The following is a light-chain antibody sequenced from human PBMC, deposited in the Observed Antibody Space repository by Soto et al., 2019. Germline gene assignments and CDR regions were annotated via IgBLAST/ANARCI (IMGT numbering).Light chain of an antibody. J-gene: IGKJ3*01. CDR2: AAS. CDR1: QGISSY. CDR3: QQLNSYPLT. V-gene: IGKV1-9*01. Sequence: IQLTQSPSSLSASVGDRVTITCRASQGISSYLAWYQQKPGKAPKLLIYAASTLQSGVPSRFSVSGSGTDFTLTISSLQPEDFANYDCQQLNSYPLTVGPGTKVYIK.